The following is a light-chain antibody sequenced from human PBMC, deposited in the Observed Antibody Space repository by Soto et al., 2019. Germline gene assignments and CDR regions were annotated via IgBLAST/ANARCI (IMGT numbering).Light chain of an antibody. J-gene: IGKJ1*01. V-gene: IGKV3-11*01. CDR2: DAS. CDR1: QSVSSY. CDR3: QQYGSSGT. Sequence: EIVLTQSPATLSLSPGERATLSCRASQSVSSYLAWHQQKPGQAPRPLIYDASNRATGIPVRFSGSGSGTDFTLTISSLEPEDFAVYYCQQYGSSGTFGQGTKVDIK.